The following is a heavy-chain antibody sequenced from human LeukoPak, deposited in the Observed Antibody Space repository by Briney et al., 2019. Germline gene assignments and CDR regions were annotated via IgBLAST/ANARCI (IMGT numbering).Heavy chain of an antibody. J-gene: IGHJ3*02. CDR2: IYYSGST. D-gene: IGHD3-22*01. CDR3: ARDKDYFDSGGAFDI. Sequence: SETLSLTCAVSGDSITSSSYYWAWIRQPPGKGLEWIGYIYYSGSTNYNPSLKSRVTMSVDTSKNQFSLKLSSVTAADTAVYYCARDKDYFDSGGAFDIWGQGTMVTVSS. CDR1: GDSITSSSYY. V-gene: IGHV4-61*01.